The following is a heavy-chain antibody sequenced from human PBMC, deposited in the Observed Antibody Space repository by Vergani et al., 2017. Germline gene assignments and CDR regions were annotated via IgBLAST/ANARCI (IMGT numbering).Heavy chain of an antibody. Sequence: QESGPTLVKPTQTLTLTCTFSGFSLSTSGVGVGWIRQPPGKALEWLALIYWDDDKRYSPSLKSRLTITKDTSKNQVVLTMTNIDPVDTATYYCAHRLPDGLMDVWGQGTTVTVSS. CDR1: GFSLSTSGVG. CDR3: AHRLPDGLMDV. D-gene: IGHD5-24*01. CDR2: IYWDDDK. J-gene: IGHJ6*02. V-gene: IGHV2-5*02.